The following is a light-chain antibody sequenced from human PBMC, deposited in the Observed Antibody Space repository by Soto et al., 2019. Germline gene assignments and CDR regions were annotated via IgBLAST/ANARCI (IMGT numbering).Light chain of an antibody. CDR1: SSDVAGYNY. CDR2: EVS. CDR3: QSYDNSLSGYVL. Sequence: QSALTQPPSASGSPGQSVTISCTGTSSDVAGYNYVSWYQQHPGKAPKLMIYEVSKRPSGVPDRFSGSKSGNTASLTVSGLQAEDEADYYCQSYDNSLSGYVLFGGGTKLTVL. V-gene: IGLV2-8*01. J-gene: IGLJ2*01.